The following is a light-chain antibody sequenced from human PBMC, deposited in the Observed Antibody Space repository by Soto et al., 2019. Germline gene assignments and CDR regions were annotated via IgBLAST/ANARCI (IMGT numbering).Light chain of an antibody. V-gene: IGLV1-40*01. J-gene: IGLJ1*01. Sequence: QSVLTQPPSVSGAPGQRVTISCTGSSSNIGAGYDVHWYQQLPGTAPKLLIYGNSNRPSGVPDRFSGSKSGTSASLAITGLQAEDEADYYCQSYDSSLSGNXVFXTGTKVPVL. CDR3: QSYDSSLSGNXV. CDR1: SSNIGAGYD. CDR2: GNS.